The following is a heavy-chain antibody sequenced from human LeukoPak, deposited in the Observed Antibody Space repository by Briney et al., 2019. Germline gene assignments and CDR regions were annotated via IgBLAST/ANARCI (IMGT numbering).Heavy chain of an antibody. Sequence: GRSLRLSCAASGFXFSSYGIHWVRQAPGKGLEWVAVISYDGSYKYYADSVKGRFTISRDNSKNTLYLQMNSLRAEDTAVYYCAKVGDCGDYALDYWGQGTLVTVSS. CDR3: AKVGDCGDYALDY. D-gene: IGHD4-17*01. V-gene: IGHV3-30*18. J-gene: IGHJ4*02. CDR1: GFXFSSYG. CDR2: ISYDGSYK.